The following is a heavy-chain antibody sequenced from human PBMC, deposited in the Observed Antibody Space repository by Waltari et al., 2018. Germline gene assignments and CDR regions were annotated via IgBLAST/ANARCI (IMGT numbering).Heavy chain of an antibody. CDR3: AKDSTVSSAFDY. J-gene: IGHJ4*02. CDR1: GYSFTSYW. V-gene: IGHV5-51*01. Sequence: EVQLVQSGAEVKRPGESLKISCKTSGYSFTSYWISWVRQMPGKGLEWMGAIDPSDSDTRYSPSFQGQVTISADKSISTAYLQWSSLKASDSATYYCAKDSTVSSAFDYWGQGVLVTVSS. CDR2: IDPSDSDT. D-gene: IGHD4-17*01.